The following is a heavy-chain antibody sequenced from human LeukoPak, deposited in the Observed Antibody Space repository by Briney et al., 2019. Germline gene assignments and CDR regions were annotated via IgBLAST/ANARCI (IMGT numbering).Heavy chain of an antibody. D-gene: IGHD2-2*01. CDR2: IYSGGSI. CDR3: ARDSRSVVVPAAIRANFDY. V-gene: IGHV3-66*01. J-gene: IGHJ4*02. Sequence: GGSLRLSCAASGFTVSSSYMSWVRQAPGKGLEWVSVIYSGGSIHYADSVKGRFTISRDNSKNTLYLQMNSLRAEDTAVYYCARDSRSVVVPAAIRANFDYWGQGTLVTVSS. CDR1: GFTVSSSY.